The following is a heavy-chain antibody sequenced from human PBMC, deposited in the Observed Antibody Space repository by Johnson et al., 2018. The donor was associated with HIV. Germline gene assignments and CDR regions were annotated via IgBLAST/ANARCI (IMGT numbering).Heavy chain of an antibody. CDR3: AKGKKSLPDAFDI. CDR2: IKQDGSEK. CDR1: GFTFSSYW. V-gene: IGHV3-7*01. J-gene: IGHJ3*02. Sequence: EVQLVESGGGLVQPGGSLRLSCAASGFTFSSYWMSWVRQAPGKGLEWVANIKQDGSEKYYVDSVKGRFTISRDNAKNTLYLQMNSLRAEDTAVYYCAKGKKSLPDAFDIWGQGTMVTVSS.